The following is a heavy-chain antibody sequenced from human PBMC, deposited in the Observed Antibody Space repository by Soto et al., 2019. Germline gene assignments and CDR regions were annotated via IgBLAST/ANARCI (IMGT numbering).Heavy chain of an antibody. D-gene: IGHD3-3*01. CDR1: GGSISSGDYY. CDR3: ARVGPFDFWSGYYPNWFDP. Sequence: KPSETLSLTCTVSGGSISSGDYYWSWIRQPPGKGLEWIGYIYYSGSTYYNPSLKSRVTISVDTSKNQFSLKLSSVTAADTAVYYCARVGPFDFWSGYYPNWFDPWGQGTLVTVSS. CDR2: IYYSGST. J-gene: IGHJ5*02. V-gene: IGHV4-30-4*01.